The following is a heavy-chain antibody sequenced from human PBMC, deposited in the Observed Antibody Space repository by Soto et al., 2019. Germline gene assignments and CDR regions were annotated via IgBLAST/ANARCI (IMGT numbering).Heavy chain of an antibody. CDR3: ARSLGETTSLFDY. Sequence: QVPLVQSGAEMKQPGASVKLSCQASGYIFIHCFMHWVRQAPGQGPEWIAGINPSSGTTTYAQKFQGRVTVTRDTSTSTVYMELRSLGSGDTAMYYCARSLGETTSLFDYLGQGSLVTVSA. CDR2: INPSSGTT. D-gene: IGHD1-26*01. CDR1: GYIFIHCF. J-gene: IGHJ4*02. V-gene: IGHV1-46*01.